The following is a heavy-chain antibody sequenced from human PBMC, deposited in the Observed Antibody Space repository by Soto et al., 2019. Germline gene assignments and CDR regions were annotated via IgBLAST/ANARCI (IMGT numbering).Heavy chain of an antibody. J-gene: IGHJ6*03. CDR1: GFTFSSYA. CDR3: AKALKPLGNYYYYYMDV. Sequence: PGGSLRLSCAASGFTFSSYAMSWVRQAPGKGLEWVSAISGSGGSTYYADSVKGRFTISRDNSKNTLYLQMNSLRAEDTAVYYCAKALKPLGNYYYYYMDVWGKGTTVTVSS. CDR2: ISGSGGST. V-gene: IGHV3-23*01.